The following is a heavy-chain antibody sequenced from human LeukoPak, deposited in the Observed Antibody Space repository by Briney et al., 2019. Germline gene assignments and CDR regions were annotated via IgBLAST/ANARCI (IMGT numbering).Heavy chain of an antibody. CDR2: IYYTGNT. V-gene: IGHV4-39*01. J-gene: IGHJ6*03. D-gene: IGHD3-10*01. CDR3: VRHQEGMVRGVLYYMDV. CDR1: GDTISTSDHY. Sequence: SETLSLTCSVSGDTISTSDHYWGWIRQPPGKGLEWMGSIYYTGNTYYNPSLKKRVTISVDTSKNQFSLKLSSVTAADTAVYSCVRHQEGMVRGVLYYMDVWGTGTTVTISS.